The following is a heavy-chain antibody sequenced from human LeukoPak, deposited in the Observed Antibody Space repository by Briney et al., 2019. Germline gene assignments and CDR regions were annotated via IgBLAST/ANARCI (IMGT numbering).Heavy chain of an antibody. CDR3: ARETVFGVVVPTYYFDY. CDR1: GFSFTSSW. D-gene: IGHD3-3*01. Sequence: GGSLRLSCAASGFSFTSSWMSWVRQAPGKGLEWVAKIKPDGSEKYHVDSVKGRFTISRDNAKNSLYLEMNSLRAEDTAVYYCARETVFGVVVPTYYFDYWGQGTQVTVSS. CDR2: IKPDGSEK. V-gene: IGHV3-7*01. J-gene: IGHJ4*02.